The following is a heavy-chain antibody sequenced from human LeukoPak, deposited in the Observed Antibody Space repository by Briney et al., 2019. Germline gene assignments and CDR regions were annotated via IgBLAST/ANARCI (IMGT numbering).Heavy chain of an antibody. D-gene: IGHD1-14*01. CDR1: GGSISSGGYY. V-gene: IGHV4-30-2*01. Sequence: SQTLSLTCTVSGGSISSGGYYWSWIRQPPGKGLEWIGYIYHSGSTYYNPSLKSRVTISVDRSKNQFSLKLSSVTAADTAVYYCAREVALTGPTTQYYFDYWGQGTLVTVSS. CDR2: IYHSGST. J-gene: IGHJ4*02. CDR3: AREVALTGPTTQYYFDY.